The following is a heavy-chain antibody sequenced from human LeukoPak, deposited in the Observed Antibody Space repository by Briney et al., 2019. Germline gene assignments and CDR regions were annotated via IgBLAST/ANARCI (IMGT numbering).Heavy chain of an antibody. CDR3: ARDIRLAAQY. CDR2: ISSSSSYI. Sequence: GRSLRLSCAASGFTFSSYSMNWVRQAPGKGLEWVSSISSSSSYIYYADSVKGRFTISRDNAKNSLYLQMNSLRAEDTAVYYCARDIRLAAQYWGQGTLVTVSS. J-gene: IGHJ4*02. V-gene: IGHV3-21*01. D-gene: IGHD6-6*01. CDR1: GFTFSSYS.